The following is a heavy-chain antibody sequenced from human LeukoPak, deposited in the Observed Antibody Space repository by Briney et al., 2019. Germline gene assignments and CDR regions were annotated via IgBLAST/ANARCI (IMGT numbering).Heavy chain of an antibody. CDR1: GFNFNDAW. CDR3: TRTWPGNTCFNF. D-gene: IGHD1-7*01. J-gene: IGHJ4*02. V-gene: IGHV3-15*01. CDR2: IKSISYGGTI. Sequence: GGSLRLSCATSGFNFNDAWMNWVRQAPGKGLEWLGRIKSISYGGTIDYAAPVKGRFTISRDDSKNTLYLQMDSLETGDTAIYYCTRTWPGNTCFNFWGQGTLVTVSS.